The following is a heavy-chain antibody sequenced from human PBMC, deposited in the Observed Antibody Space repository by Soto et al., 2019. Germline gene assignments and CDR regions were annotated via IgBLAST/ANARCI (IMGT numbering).Heavy chain of an antibody. Sequence: GASVKVSCKASGGTFSSYTISWVRQAPGQGLEWMGRIIPILGIANYAQKFQGRVTITADKSTSTAYMELSSLRSEDTAVYYCARAMRCSGGSCSDDYWGQGTLVTVSS. CDR3: ARAMRCSGGSCSDDY. CDR2: IIPILGIA. V-gene: IGHV1-69*02. D-gene: IGHD2-15*01. J-gene: IGHJ4*02. CDR1: GGTFSSYT.